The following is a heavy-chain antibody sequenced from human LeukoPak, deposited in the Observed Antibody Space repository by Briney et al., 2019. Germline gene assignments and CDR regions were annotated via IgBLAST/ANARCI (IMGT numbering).Heavy chain of an antibody. Sequence: GGSLRLSCAASGFTFSSYSMNWVRQAPGKGLEWVSSISSSSSYIYYADSVKGRFTISRDNAKNSLYLQMNSLRAEDTAVYYCAATLPYDFWSGYYYYYMDVWGKGTTVTVSS. J-gene: IGHJ6*03. CDR2: ISSSSSYI. CDR1: GFTFSSYS. D-gene: IGHD3-3*01. V-gene: IGHV3-21*01. CDR3: AATLPYDFWSGYYYYYMDV.